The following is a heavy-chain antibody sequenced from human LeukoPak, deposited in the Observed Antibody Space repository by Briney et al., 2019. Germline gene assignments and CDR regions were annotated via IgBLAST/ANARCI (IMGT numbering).Heavy chain of an antibody. D-gene: IGHD4-23*01. CDR3: AKDLGVYGGLFDY. CDR2: IRYDGSNK. J-gene: IGHJ4*02. CDR1: GFTFSSYG. Sequence: GGSLRLSCAASGFTFSSYGMHWVRQAPGKGLEWVAFIRYDGSNKYYADSVKGRFTISRDNSKNTLYLQMNSLRAEDTAVYYCAKDLGVYGGLFDYWGQGTLATVSS. V-gene: IGHV3-30*02.